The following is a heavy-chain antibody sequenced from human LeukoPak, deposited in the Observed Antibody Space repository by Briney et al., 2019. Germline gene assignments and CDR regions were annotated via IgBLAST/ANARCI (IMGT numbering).Heavy chain of an antibody. CDR1: GGSFSVYY. Sequence: PSETLSLTCAVYGGSFSVYYWSWIRQPPGKGLECIGEINHSGSPNYNPSLKSRVTISVDTSKRQFSLKLSSVTAADTAVYYCAREVKSLTGAGNYYYFYYMDVWGKGTTVTVSS. V-gene: IGHV4-34*01. CDR3: AREVKSLTGAGNYYYFYYMDV. D-gene: IGHD1-20*01. CDR2: INHSGSP. J-gene: IGHJ6*03.